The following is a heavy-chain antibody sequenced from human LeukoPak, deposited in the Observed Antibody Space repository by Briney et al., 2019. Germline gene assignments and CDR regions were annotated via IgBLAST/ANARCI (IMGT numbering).Heavy chain of an antibody. CDR1: GFAFSSNY. Sequence: GGSLRLSWAASGFAFSSNYMSWVRQAPGKGLEWVSVIYAGGSTYYADSVKGRFTISRDTSKNTLYLQMNSLRAEDTAVYYCARPTVAGIFDYWGQGTLVTVSS. CDR3: ARPTVAGIFDY. D-gene: IGHD6-19*01. J-gene: IGHJ4*02. CDR2: IYAGGST. V-gene: IGHV3-66*04.